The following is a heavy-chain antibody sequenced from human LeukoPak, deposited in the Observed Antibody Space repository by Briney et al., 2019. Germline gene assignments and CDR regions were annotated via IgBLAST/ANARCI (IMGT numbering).Heavy chain of an antibody. V-gene: IGHV3-30*18. CDR1: GFTFSSYG. Sequence: GGSLRLSCAASGFTFSSYGMHWVRQAPGKGLEWVAVISYDVGKKYYADSVKGRFTISRDNSKNTLYLQMNSLRAEDTAMYYCAKDIIVWGQGTLVTVSS. CDR3: AKDIIV. J-gene: IGHJ4*02. D-gene: IGHD3-16*02. CDR2: ISYDVGKK.